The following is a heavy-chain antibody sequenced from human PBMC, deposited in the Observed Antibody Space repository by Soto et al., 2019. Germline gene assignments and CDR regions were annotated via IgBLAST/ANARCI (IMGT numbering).Heavy chain of an antibody. V-gene: IGHV1-18*01. J-gene: IGHJ4*01. CDR1: RYRLHISV. CDR2: ISGYNGNT. CDR3: ERSCERFVW. D-gene: IGHD2-21*01. Sequence: PAEIASQASRYRLHISVVGWVRQVPGQGLEWMGWISGYNGNTNYAPKIQGRVTVTRDTSTATAYMELRSLRSDDSSIYYRERSCERFVWWGDGTLFPSPQ.